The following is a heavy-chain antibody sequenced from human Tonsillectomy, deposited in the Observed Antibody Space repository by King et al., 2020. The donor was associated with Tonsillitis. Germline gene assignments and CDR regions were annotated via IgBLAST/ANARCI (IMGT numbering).Heavy chain of an antibody. CDR3: ARGPFRPPQFDY. V-gene: IGHV3-21*06. J-gene: IGHJ4*02. CDR2: ISSSSTYI. CDR1: GFTFSIFS. Sequence: VQLVESGGGLVKPGGSLRLSCAASGFTFSIFSMNWVRQAPGKGLEWVSFISSSSTYIYYADSVKGRFTISRDNAKNSLYLQMNSLRAEDTAVYYCARGPFRPPQFDYWGQGTLVTVSS.